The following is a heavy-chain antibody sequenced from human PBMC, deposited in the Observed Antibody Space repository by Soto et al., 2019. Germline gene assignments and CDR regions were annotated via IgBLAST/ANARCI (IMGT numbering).Heavy chain of an antibody. CDR2: IYSGGST. J-gene: IGHJ6*02. CDR1: GFTVSSNY. D-gene: IGHD2-2*02. V-gene: IGHV3-53*01. Sequence: AGGSLRLSCVASGFTVSSNYMSWVRQAPGKGLEWVSVIYSGGSTYYADSVKGRFTISRDNSKNTLYLQMNSLRAEDTAVYYCARDHRYCSSTSCYTHYYYGMDVWGQGTTVTVSS. CDR3: ARDHRYCSSTSCYTHYYYGMDV.